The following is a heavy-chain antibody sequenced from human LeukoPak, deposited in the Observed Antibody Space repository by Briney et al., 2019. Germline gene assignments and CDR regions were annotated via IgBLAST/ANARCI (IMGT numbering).Heavy chain of an antibody. J-gene: IGHJ4*02. Sequence: PSETMSLTSAVSGGSISSGGYSWSWIRQPPGKGLEWIGYIYHSGSTYYNPSLKSRVTISVDRSKNQFSLKLSSVTAADTAVYYCARGRRVIVSIDYWGQGTLVTVSS. CDR1: GGSISSGGYS. CDR2: IYHSGST. D-gene: IGHD3-22*01. V-gene: IGHV4-30-2*01. CDR3: ARGRRVIVSIDY.